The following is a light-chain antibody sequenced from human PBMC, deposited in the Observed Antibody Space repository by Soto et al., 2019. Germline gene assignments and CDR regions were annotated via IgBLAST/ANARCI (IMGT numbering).Light chain of an antibody. CDR1: QSIGTW. V-gene: IGKV1-5*01. CDR3: QQYNGFWS. J-gene: IGKJ1*01. Sequence: DIQMTQSPSTLSASVGDRVTITCRASQSIGTWLAWYQQKPGKAPKLLIYDASTLESEVPSRFSGSGSGAEFTLTISSLQPDDFAIYYCQQYNGFWSFGRGTKVDIK. CDR2: DAS.